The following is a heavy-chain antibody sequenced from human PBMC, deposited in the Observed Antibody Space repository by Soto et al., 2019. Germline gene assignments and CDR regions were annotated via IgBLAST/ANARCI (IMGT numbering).Heavy chain of an antibody. CDR2: ILYDGSKK. V-gene: IGHV3-30*18. J-gene: IGHJ6*02. Sequence: QVQLVESGGGVVQPGRSLRLSCAASGFTFSRYGMHWVRQAPGKGLEWVAVILYDGSKKYYADSVKGRFTISRDNSKNTLYLQMSSLRAEDTALYYCVKDGSSGWPYFDDMDVWGHGATVSVSS. D-gene: IGHD6-19*01. CDR1: GFTFSRYG. CDR3: VKDGSSGWPYFDDMDV.